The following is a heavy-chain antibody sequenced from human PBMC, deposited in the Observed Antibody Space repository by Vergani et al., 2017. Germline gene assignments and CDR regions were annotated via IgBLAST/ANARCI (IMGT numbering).Heavy chain of an antibody. D-gene: IGHD4-17*01. CDR1: GFTFSSYA. V-gene: IGHV3-30-3*01. Sequence: QVQLVESGGGVVQPWRSLRLSCAASGFTFSSYAMHWVRQAPGKGLEWVAVISYDGSNKYYADSVKGRFTISRDNSKNTLYLQMNSLRAEDTAVYYCARGASGDYVSSFDYWGQGTLVTVSS. CDR2: ISYDGSNK. J-gene: IGHJ4*02. CDR3: ARGASGDYVSSFDY.